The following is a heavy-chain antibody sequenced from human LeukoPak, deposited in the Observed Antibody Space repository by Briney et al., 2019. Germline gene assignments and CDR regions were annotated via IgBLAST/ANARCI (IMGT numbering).Heavy chain of an antibody. CDR3: AGVQNGMDV. V-gene: IGHV3-30*03. CDR2: ISYDGSNK. CDR1: GFIFGSYG. Sequence: GGSLRLSCTASGFIFGSYGMHWVRQAPGKGLEWVAVISYDGSNKYYADSVKGRFTISRDNSKNTLYLQMNSLRAEDTAVYYCAGVQNGMDVWGQGTTVTVSS. J-gene: IGHJ6*02.